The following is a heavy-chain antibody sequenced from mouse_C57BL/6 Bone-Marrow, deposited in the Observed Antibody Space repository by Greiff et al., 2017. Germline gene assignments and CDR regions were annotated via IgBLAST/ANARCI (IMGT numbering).Heavy chain of an antibody. CDR3: AKNSLYYSFDY. J-gene: IGHJ2*01. V-gene: IGHV2-5*01. Sequence: QVQLKESGPGLVQPSQSLSITCTVSGFSLTSYGVHWVHQSPGKGLEWLGVIWRGGSTDSNAAFMSRLSITTDNSKSQVFYKMNSLQADDTAIYYCAKNSLYYSFDYWGQGTTLTVSS. CDR1: GFSLTSYG. CDR2: IWRGGST. D-gene: IGHD2-1*01.